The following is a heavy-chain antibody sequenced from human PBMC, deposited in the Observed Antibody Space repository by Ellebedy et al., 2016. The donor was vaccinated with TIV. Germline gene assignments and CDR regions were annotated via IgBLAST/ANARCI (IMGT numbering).Heavy chain of an antibody. CDR2: MSISDTYT. J-gene: IGHJ4*02. D-gene: IGHD2-2*02. V-gene: IGHV3-11*06. CDR3: ARVGRDCTITTCYKYYFDY. Sequence: GESLKISXAASGFTFNDYYMSWIRQAPRKGLEWVSYMSISDTYTNYADSVKGRFTISRDNAKNSLYLQMNSLRAEDTAVYYCARVGRDCTITTCYKYYFDYWGQGTLVTVSS. CDR1: GFTFNDYY.